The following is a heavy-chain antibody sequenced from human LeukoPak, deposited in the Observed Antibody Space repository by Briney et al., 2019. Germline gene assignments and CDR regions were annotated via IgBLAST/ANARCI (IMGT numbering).Heavy chain of an antibody. V-gene: IGHV1-8*01. Sequence: ASVKVSCKAAGYTFSDYDVNWVRQAPGQGLEWMGWMNPTSGDTGYAQKFQGRVAMTRSMSKNTAYMELSRLRSEDTAVYFCARVVMKAFYYYYMDVWGKGTTIIISS. J-gene: IGHJ6*03. CDR2: MNPTSGDT. D-gene: IGHD2-21*01. CDR3: ARVVMKAFYYYYMDV. CDR1: GYTFSDYD.